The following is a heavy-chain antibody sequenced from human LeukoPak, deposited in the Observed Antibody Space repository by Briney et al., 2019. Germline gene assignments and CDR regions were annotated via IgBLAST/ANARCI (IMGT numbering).Heavy chain of an antibody. Sequence: SETLSLTCTVSGGSISSSSYYWGWIRQPPGKGLEWIGSIYYSGSTYNNPSLKSRVTISIDKSKHQFSLKLTSVTAADTAVYYCAGGDYSSSFDFWGQGTMVTVSS. CDR1: GGSISSSSYY. CDR3: AGGDYSSSFDF. J-gene: IGHJ3*01. D-gene: IGHD6-13*01. V-gene: IGHV4-39*07. CDR2: IYYSGST.